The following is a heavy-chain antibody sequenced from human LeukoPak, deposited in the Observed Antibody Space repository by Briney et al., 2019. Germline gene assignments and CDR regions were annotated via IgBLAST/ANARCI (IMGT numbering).Heavy chain of an antibody. CDR3: TRVGYIDEGIDY. CDR2: IKQDGSKK. J-gene: IGHJ4*02. D-gene: IGHD5-24*01. Sequence: GGSLRLSCVASGFSFSSYWTTWVRQAPGKGLEWVANIKQDGSKKSYVDSVKGRFTISRDNAKNSLYLQMNSLRAEDTAIYYCTRVGYIDEGIDYWGQGTLVTVSS. V-gene: IGHV3-7*04. CDR1: GFSFSSYW.